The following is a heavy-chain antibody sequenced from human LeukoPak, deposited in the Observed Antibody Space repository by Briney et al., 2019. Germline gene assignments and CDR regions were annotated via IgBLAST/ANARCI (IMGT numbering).Heavy chain of an antibody. CDR1: GYTFTSYY. D-gene: IGHD4-23*01. J-gene: IGHJ3*02. V-gene: IGHV1-46*01. Sequence: ASVKVSCKASGYTFTSYYMYWVRQAPGRGLEWMGISNPSGGSTSYAQKFQGRVTMTRDMSTSTVYMELSSLRSEDTAVYYCARDIDYGGNVDHDAFDIWGQGTMVTVSS. CDR3: ARDIDYGGNVDHDAFDI. CDR2: SNPSGGST.